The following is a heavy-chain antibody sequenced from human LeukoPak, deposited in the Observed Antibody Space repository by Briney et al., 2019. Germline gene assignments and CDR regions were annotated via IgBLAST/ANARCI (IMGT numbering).Heavy chain of an antibody. Sequence: SETLSLTCAVYGGSFSGYYWSWLRQPPGKGLEWIGEINHSGSTNYNPSLKSRVTISVDTSKNQFSLKLSSVTAADTAVYYCAREPGLLWFGETDYWGQGTLVTVSS. CDR2: INHSGST. J-gene: IGHJ4*02. D-gene: IGHD3-10*01. CDR3: AREPGLLWFGETDY. V-gene: IGHV4-34*01. CDR1: GGSFSGYY.